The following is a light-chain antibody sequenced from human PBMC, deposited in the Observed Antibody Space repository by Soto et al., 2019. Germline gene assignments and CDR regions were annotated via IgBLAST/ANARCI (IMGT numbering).Light chain of an antibody. Sequence: QSVLTQPASVSGSPGQSITISCTGTSSDVGSYNLVSWYPQHPGKAPKLMIYEVSKRPSGVSNRFSGSKSGNTAYLTISGLQAEDEADYYCCSYAGSSTVVFGGGTKVTVL. V-gene: IGLV2-23*02. CDR1: SSDVGSYNL. CDR3: CSYAGSSTVV. J-gene: IGLJ2*01. CDR2: EVS.